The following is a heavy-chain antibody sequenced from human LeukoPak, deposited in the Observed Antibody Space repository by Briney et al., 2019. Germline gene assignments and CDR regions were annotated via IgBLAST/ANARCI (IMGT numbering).Heavy chain of an antibody. CDR1: GGSISSYY. CDR2: IYTSGST. D-gene: IGHD2-2*01. CDR3: ARELRYCSSTSCYDVSYYYYYMDV. V-gene: IGHV4-4*07. Sequence: SETLSLTCTVSGGSISSYYWSWIRQPAGKGLEWIGRIYTSGSTNYNPSLKSRVTMSVDTSKNQFSLKLSSVTAADAAVYYCARELRYCSSTSCYDVSYYYYYMDVWGKGTMVTVSS. J-gene: IGHJ6*03.